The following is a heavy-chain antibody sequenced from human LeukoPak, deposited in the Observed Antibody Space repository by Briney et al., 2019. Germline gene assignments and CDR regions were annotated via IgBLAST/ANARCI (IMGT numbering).Heavy chain of an antibody. Sequence: AGSLRPSCAASGFTFSSYGMNWVRQAPGKGLEGVSYISSSGNNIYFADSVKGRFTISRDNAKNSLFLQMNSLRAEDTAVYYCARVTYAVPDYWGQGTLVAVSS. D-gene: IGHD2/OR15-2a*01. CDR3: ARVTYAVPDY. CDR2: ISSSGNNI. CDR1: GFTFSSYG. J-gene: IGHJ4*02. V-gene: IGHV3-48*03.